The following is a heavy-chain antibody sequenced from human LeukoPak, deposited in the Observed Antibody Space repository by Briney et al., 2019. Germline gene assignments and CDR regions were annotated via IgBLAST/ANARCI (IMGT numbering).Heavy chain of an antibody. V-gene: IGHV1-2*02. CDR3: ARDGNKEDIVVVPAAPSGFEGY. CDR1: GYTFTGYY. J-gene: IGHJ4*02. D-gene: IGHD2-2*01. CDR2: INPNSGGT. Sequence: ASVKVSCKASGYTFTGYYMHWVRQAPGQGLEWMGWINPNSGGTNYAQKFQGRVTMTRDTSISTAYMELSRLRSDDTAVYYCARDGNKEDIVVVPAAPSGFEGYWGQGTLVTVSS.